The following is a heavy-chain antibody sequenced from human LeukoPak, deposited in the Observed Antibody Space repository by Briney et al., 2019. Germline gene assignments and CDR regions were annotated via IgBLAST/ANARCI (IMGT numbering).Heavy chain of an antibody. CDR2: IKQDGTEK. CDR3: ARDQGGSYSY. CDR1: GFTFTTYW. D-gene: IGHD1-26*01. Sequence: GGSLRLSCTASGFTFTTYWMSWVRHPPGKGLEWVANIKQDGTEKYYVDSVKGRFTISRDNSKNTLYLQMNSLRAEDTAVYFCARDQGGSYSYWGQGTLATVSS. V-gene: IGHV3-7*01. J-gene: IGHJ4*02.